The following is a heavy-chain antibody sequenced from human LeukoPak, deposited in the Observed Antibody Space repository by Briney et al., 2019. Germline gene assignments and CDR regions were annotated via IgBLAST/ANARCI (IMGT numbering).Heavy chain of an antibody. Sequence: GGSLRLSCAGSGFTFNNFWMSWFRQAPGGRLEWVGNIKYDGTEKYYLDSLRGRFTISRDNAKQSVFLQMHSLRAEDTAVYFCGRDYVWGTQNPAYSGQGTQVTDSS. CDR1: GFTFNNFW. D-gene: IGHD3-16*01. CDR2: IKYDGTEK. CDR3: GRDYVWGTQNPAY. V-gene: IGHV3-7*01. J-gene: IGHJ4*02.